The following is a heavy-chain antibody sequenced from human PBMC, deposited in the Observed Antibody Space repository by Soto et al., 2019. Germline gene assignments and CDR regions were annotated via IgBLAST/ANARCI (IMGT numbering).Heavy chain of an antibody. CDR3: ARDYYYDSRRFDP. Sequence: ASVKVSCKASGYTFTSYGISWVRQAPGQGLEWMGIINAYNGNTNYAQKLQGRVTMTRDTSTSTVYMELSSLRSEDTAVYYCARDYYYDSRRFDPWGQGALVTVSS. D-gene: IGHD3-22*01. CDR1: GYTFTSYG. CDR2: INAYNGNT. J-gene: IGHJ5*02. V-gene: IGHV1-18*01.